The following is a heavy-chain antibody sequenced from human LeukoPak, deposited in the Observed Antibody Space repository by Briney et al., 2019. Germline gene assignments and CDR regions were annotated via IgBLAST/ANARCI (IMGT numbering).Heavy chain of an antibody. V-gene: IGHV1-24*01. CDR2: FDPEDGET. CDR1: VYTHTVLS. J-gene: IGHJ4*02. D-gene: IGHD6-13*01. CDR3: ATDLTDSSSWYYFDY. Sequence: ASVKLSCKVSVYTHTVLSMHWVRQAPGKGFVWRGGFDPEDGETIYAQKFQGRVTMTEDTCTDTAYMELSSLRSEDTAVYYCATDLTDSSSWYYFDYWGQGTLVTVSS.